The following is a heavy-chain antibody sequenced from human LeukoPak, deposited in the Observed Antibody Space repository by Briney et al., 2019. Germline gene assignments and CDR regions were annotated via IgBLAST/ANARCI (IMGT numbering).Heavy chain of an antibody. Sequence: ASVKVSCKASGYTFTSYDINWVRQATGQGLEWMGWINPNSGGTNYAQKFQGWVTMTRDTSISTAYMELSRLRSDDTAVYYCARGDIVVVPAAMPFDPWGQGTLVTVSS. V-gene: IGHV1-2*04. CDR3: ARGDIVVVPAAMPFDP. CDR2: INPNSGGT. J-gene: IGHJ5*02. CDR1: GYTFTSYD. D-gene: IGHD2-2*01.